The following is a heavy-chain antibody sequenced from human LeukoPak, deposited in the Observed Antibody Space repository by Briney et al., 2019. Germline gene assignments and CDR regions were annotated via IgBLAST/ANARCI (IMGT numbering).Heavy chain of an antibody. V-gene: IGHV2-70*17. Sequence: SGPALVKPTQTLTLTCTFSGFSLTTSGMCVSWIRQPPGKALEWLARIDWDDDKFYSTSLKTRLTISKDTSKNQVVLTMTNMDPVDTATYYCARYSSGWKPFDYWGQGTLVTVSS. D-gene: IGHD6-19*01. CDR3: ARYSSGWKPFDY. CDR1: GFSLTTSGMC. J-gene: IGHJ4*02. CDR2: IDWDDDK.